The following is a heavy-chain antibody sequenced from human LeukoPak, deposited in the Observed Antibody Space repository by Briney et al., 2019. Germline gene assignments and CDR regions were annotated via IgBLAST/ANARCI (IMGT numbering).Heavy chain of an antibody. CDR2: IKQDGSKK. V-gene: IGHV3-7*04. CDR1: GFPFSSYW. J-gene: IGHJ4*02. D-gene: IGHD5-24*01. Sequence: QPGGSLRLSCVASGFPFSSYWMTWVSQAPGKGLEWVANIKQDGSKKSYVDSVKGRFTISRDNAKNSLYLQMSSLRAEDTAIYYCTRVGYIDEGIDYWGQGTLVTVSS. CDR3: TRVGYIDEGIDY.